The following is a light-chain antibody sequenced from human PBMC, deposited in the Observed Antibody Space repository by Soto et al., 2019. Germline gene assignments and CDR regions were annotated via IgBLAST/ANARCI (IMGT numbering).Light chain of an antibody. CDR3: QQYGSSPVS. V-gene: IGKV3-20*01. J-gene: IGKJ3*01. CDR2: GAS. CDR1: QSVSNNY. Sequence: EIVLTQSPGTLSLSPGERDTFSCRASQSVSNNYLAWYQQKPGQAPRFLMYGASSRATGTPDRFSGSGSGTDFTLTISRLETDDYAVYYCQQYGSSPVSFGPGTKVDIK.